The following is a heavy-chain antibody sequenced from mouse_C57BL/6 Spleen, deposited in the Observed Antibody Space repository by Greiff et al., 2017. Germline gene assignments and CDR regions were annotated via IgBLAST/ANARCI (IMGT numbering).Heavy chain of an antibody. J-gene: IGHJ3*01. Sequence: EVKLVEPGGDLVKPGGSPKLSCAASGFTFSSYGMSWVRQTPDKRLEWVATISSGGSYTYYPDNVKGRFTISRDNAKTTLYLQMSSLKSEDTAMYYCARRYYDYDGSWFAYWGQGTLVTVSA. V-gene: IGHV5-6*02. CDR3: ARRYYDYDGSWFAY. CDR2: ISSGGSYT. D-gene: IGHD2-4*01. CDR1: GFTFSSYG.